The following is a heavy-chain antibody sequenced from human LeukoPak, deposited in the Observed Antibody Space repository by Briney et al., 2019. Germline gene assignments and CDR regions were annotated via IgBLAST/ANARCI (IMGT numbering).Heavy chain of an antibody. V-gene: IGHV4-61*05. CDR3: ARAGYYGSGSCLEN. CDR2: IYYSGST. J-gene: IGHJ4*02. D-gene: IGHD3-10*01. Sequence: SETLSLTCTVSGGSISSSSYYWGWIRQPPGKGLEWIGYIYYSGSTNYNPSLKSRVTISVDTSKNQFSLKLSSVTAADTAVYYCARAGYYGSGSCLENWGQGTLVTVSS. CDR1: GGSISSSSYY.